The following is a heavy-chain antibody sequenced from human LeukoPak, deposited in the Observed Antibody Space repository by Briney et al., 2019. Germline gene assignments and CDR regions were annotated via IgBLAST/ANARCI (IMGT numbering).Heavy chain of an antibody. V-gene: IGHV4-39*01. J-gene: IGHJ4*02. D-gene: IGHD7-27*01. CDR2: IFYSGST. Sequence: SQTLSLTRTVSGGSISISSYYWGWIRQPPGKGLERIGYIFYSGSTYSNPSLKSRDTISIDTSKSQFSLKPNSVSAADTAVYYSARQRGWGFGSYIDYWGQGTLVTVSS. CDR3: ARQRGWGFGSYIDY. CDR1: GGSISISSYY.